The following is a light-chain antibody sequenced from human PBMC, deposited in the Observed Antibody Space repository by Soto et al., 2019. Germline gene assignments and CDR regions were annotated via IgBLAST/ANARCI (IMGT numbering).Light chain of an antibody. V-gene: IGKV1-39*01. J-gene: IGKJ1*01. CDR3: QQSYTTPRT. CDR1: QSISTF. CDR2: AGS. Sequence: DIQMTQSPSSLSASVGDRVSVTCRASQSISTFLTWYQQRPGEAPKLLIYAGSSLQSGVPSRFSGSGSGADFNLTIGSLQPEDFATYYCQQSYTTPRTFGQGTKVEVK.